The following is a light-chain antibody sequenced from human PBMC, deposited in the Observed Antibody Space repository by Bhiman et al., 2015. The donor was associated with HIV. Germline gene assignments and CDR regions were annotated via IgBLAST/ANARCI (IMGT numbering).Light chain of an antibody. CDR3: SSYTSSSTLL. CDR2: DVS. Sequence: QSALTQPASVSGSPGQWITISCTGTSSDVGGYNYVSWYQHHPGKAPKLMIYDVSKRPSGVSNRFSGSKSGNTASLTISGLQAEDEADYYCSSYTSSSTLLFGGGTKLTVL. V-gene: IGLV2-14*03. CDR1: SSDVGGYNY. J-gene: IGLJ2*01.